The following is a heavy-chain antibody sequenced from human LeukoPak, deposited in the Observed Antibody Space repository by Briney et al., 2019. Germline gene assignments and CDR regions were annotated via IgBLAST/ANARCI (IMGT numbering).Heavy chain of an antibody. CDR2: ISSSSSYI. CDR3: ARAHYYDSSGYYY. V-gene: IGHV3-21*01. J-gene: IGHJ4*02. Sequence: PGGSLRLSCAASGFTFSSYSMNWVRQAPGKGLEWVSSISSSSSYIYYADSVKGRFTISRDNAKNSLYLQMNSLRAEDTAVHYCARAHYYDSSGYYYWGQGTLVTVSS. CDR1: GFTFSSYS. D-gene: IGHD3-22*01.